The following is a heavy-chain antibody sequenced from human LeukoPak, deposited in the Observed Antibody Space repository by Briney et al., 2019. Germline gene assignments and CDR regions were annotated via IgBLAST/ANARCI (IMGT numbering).Heavy chain of an antibody. CDR3: ARRPLSLSTYSSGRGDY. V-gene: IGHV4-39*01. J-gene: IGHJ4*02. Sequence: SETLSLTCTVSGGSISSSSYYWGWICQPPGKGLEWVGSIYYSGSTYYNPSLKSRVTISVDTSRNQFSLKLSSVTAADTAVYYCARRPLSLSTYSSGRGDYWGQGTLVTVSS. CDR2: IYYSGST. D-gene: IGHD6-19*01. CDR1: GGSISSSSYY.